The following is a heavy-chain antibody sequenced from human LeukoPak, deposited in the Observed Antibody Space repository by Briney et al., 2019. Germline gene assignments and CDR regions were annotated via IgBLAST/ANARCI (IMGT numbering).Heavy chain of an antibody. V-gene: IGHV3-73*01. J-gene: IGHJ4*02. CDR2: IRSKANNYAT. Sequence: GGSLRLSCAASGFTFSDSVMHWVRQASGKGLEWVGRIRSKANNYATAYAASVKGRFTISRDDSKNTAYLEMNSLKTEDTAVYYCTRLLCSSTSCSNFDYWGQGTLVTVSS. CDR1: GFTFSDSV. CDR3: TRLLCSSTSCSNFDY. D-gene: IGHD2-2*01.